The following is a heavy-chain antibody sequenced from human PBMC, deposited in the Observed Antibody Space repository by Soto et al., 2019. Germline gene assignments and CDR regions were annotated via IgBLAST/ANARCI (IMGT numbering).Heavy chain of an antibody. J-gene: IGHJ5*02. Sequence: QAQLVQSGPAVTKPGASVKVSCKASGYNFTNYPSVWVRQAPVQGLEWGGWISNYNAITNYAQKLPGRVTMTTDTSPSTAYMESRSLRADDTAIYFCARPLGGSGDCFFDPGGQGTLVTVSS. CDR2: ISNYNAIT. V-gene: IGHV1-18*04. CDR3: ARPLGGSGDCFFDP. CDR1: GYNFTNYP. D-gene: IGHD2-21*01.